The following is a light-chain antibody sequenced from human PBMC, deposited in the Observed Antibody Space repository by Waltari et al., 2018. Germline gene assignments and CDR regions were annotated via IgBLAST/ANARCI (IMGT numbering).Light chain of an antibody. CDR3: LLSSGGAWV. J-gene: IGLJ3*02. V-gene: IGLV7-43*01. CDR1: TEAVSSGNT. CDR2: SAS. Sequence: QTVVTQEPSLTVSPGGTVTLTCVSSTEAVSSGNTPTWLQQKPGQAPRILIYSASNRHSWTPARFSGSILEGKAALTLSGVKPDDEADYYCLLSSGGAWVFGGGTKLTVL.